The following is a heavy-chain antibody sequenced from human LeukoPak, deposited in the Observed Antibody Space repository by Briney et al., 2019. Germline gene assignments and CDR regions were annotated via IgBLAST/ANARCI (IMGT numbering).Heavy chain of an antibody. D-gene: IGHD3-22*01. CDR2: ISYRGNT. CDR1: GASINSSY. CDR3: VRVQFDSSGFYSYFDH. Sequence: SETLSLTCTVSGASINSSYWSWIRQPPGKGLEWIGYISYRGNTNYNPSLKSRVTMSVDTSKNQFSLRLTSLTAADTAVFYCVRVQFDSSGFYSYFDHWGQGALVTVSS. V-gene: IGHV4-59*01. J-gene: IGHJ4*02.